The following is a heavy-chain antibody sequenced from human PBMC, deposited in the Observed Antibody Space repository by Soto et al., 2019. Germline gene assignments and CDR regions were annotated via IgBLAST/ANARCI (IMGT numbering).Heavy chain of an antibody. J-gene: IGHJ5*02. CDR1: GFSFSSYW. CDR3: ARVLTGSYNWFDP. CDR2: INSDGSTT. D-gene: IGHD1-26*01. V-gene: IGHV3-74*01. Sequence: EVQLVESGGGLVQPGGSLRLSCAASGFSFSSYWMHWVRQVPGKGLVWVSRINSDGSTTTYADSVKDRFTISRDNAKNTLYLQMNSLRVEDTAVYYCARVLTGSYNWFDPWGQGTLVTVSS.